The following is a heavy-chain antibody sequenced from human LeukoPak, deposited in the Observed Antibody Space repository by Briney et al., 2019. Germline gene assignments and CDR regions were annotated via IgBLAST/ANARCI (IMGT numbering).Heavy chain of an antibody. CDR1: GFTFSNAW. V-gene: IGHV3-15*01. J-gene: IGHJ4*02. CDR3: TTRWLRSPEFDY. CDR2: IKSKTDGGTT. Sequence: GGSLRLSCAASGFTFSNAWMSWVRQAPGKGLEWVGRIKSKTDGGTTDYAAPVKGRFTISRDDSKNTLYLQMNSLKTEDTAVYYCTTRWLRSPEFDYWGQGILVTVSS. D-gene: IGHD5-12*01.